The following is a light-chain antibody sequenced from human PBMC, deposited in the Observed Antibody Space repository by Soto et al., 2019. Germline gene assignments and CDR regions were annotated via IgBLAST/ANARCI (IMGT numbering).Light chain of an antibody. CDR2: DAS. CDR1: QSVSSY. J-gene: IGKJ4*01. Sequence: EIVLTQSPATLSLSPGERATLSCRASQSVSSYLAWYQQRPGQAPRLLIYDASNRAPGIPARFSGSGSGTDFTLTISSLEPEDFAVYYCQHRSNWPLTFGGETRVEIK. V-gene: IGKV3-11*01. CDR3: QHRSNWPLT.